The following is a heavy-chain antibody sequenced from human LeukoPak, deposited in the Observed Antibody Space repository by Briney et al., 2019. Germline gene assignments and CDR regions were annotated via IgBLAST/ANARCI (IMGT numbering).Heavy chain of an antibody. CDR3: AKDQEWELLYPYFDY. V-gene: IGHV3-23*01. CDR2: ISGSGGST. D-gene: IGHD1-26*01. CDR1: GFTFSSYA. Sequence: PGGSLRLSCAASGFTFSSYAMSWVRQAPGKGLEWVSAISGSGGSTYYADSVKGRFTISRDHSKNTLYLQMNSLRAGDTAVYYCAKDQEWELLYPYFDYWGQGTLVTVSS. J-gene: IGHJ4*02.